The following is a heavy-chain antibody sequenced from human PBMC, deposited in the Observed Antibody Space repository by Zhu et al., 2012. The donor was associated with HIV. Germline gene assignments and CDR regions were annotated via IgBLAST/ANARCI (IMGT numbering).Heavy chain of an antibody. V-gene: IGHV3-11*04. Sequence: QVQLVESGGGLVKPGGSLRLSCAVSGFDFSDSYMGWIRQPPGKGLEWLSYIDNRGGNTYYADSIQGRFIISRDNAKNSLFLQMKSLRVEDTAVYYCARGGWLRYIAHDSWGHGNLVHVS. D-gene: IGHD5-12*01. CDR2: IDNRGGNT. J-gene: IGHJ5*01. CDR1: GFDFSDSY. CDR3: ARGGWLRYIAHDS.